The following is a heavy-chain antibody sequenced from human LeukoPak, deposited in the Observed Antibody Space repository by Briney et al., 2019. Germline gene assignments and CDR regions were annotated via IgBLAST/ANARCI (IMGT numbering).Heavy chain of an antibody. Sequence: GGSLRLSCAASGFTFYGYAMHWVRHAPGKGLEWVSGISWNSGSIGYADSVKGRFTISRDNAKNSLYLQMNSLRAEDTALYYCAKDSYGDYNEVGYLDYWGQGTLVTVSS. CDR2: ISWNSGSI. V-gene: IGHV3-9*01. J-gene: IGHJ4*02. CDR1: GFTFYGYA. CDR3: AKDSYGDYNEVGYLDY. D-gene: IGHD4-17*01.